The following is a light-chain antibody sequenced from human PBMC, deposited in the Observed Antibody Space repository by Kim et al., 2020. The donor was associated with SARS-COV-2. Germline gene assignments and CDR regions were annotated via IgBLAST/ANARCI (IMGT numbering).Light chain of an antibody. Sequence: DIQMTQSPSSLSASVGDRVTITCQASQDISTFLNWYQVKPGKPPQLLIYDASSLETGVPSRFSATGSGTHFSFTISRLQPEDIATYYCQQYDNVPYTFGQGTKLEIK. J-gene: IGKJ2*01. CDR3: QQYDNVPYT. CDR2: DAS. V-gene: IGKV1-33*01. CDR1: QDISTF.